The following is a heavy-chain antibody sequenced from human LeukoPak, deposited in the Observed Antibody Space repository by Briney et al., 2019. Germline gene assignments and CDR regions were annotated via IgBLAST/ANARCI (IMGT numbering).Heavy chain of an antibody. CDR2: ISYDGSDK. D-gene: IGHD1-26*01. CDR1: GFTFSSYA. V-gene: IGHV3-30*04. CDR3: ARGHTHVVGATVDY. J-gene: IGHJ4*02. Sequence: GRSLRLSCAASGFTFSSYAMYWVRQAPGKGLEWVAVISYDGSDKFYADSVKGRFTISRDSSKNTLYLQMNSLRPEDTAVYYCARGHTHVVGATVDYWGQGTLVTVSS.